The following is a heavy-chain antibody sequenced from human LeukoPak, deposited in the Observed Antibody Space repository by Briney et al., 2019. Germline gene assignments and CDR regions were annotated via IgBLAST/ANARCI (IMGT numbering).Heavy chain of an antibody. V-gene: IGHV3-20*04. CDR1: GFTFDDYG. J-gene: IGHJ6*03. D-gene: IGHD5-18*01. CDR3: ARLRDTAMAYYYYMDV. CDR2: INWNGGST. Sequence: RPGGSLRLSCGASGFTFDDYGMSWVRQAPGKGLEWVSGINWNGGSTGYADSVKGRFTISRDNAKNSLYLQMNSLRAEDTALYYCARLRDTAMAYYYYMDVWGKGTTVTVSS.